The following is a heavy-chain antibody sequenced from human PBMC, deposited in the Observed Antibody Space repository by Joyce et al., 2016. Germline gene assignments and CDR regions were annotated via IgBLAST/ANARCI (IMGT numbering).Heavy chain of an antibody. D-gene: IGHD2-2*01. CDR3: VTGLCIGTACHWDDAFDV. V-gene: IGHV3-15*01. J-gene: IGHJ3*01. CDR1: GFSFRNAW. CDR2: VKSKSQGGTT. Sequence: EVQLVESGGGLVKPGGSLRLSCAASGFSFRNAWVTWVRQAAGKGLGCVGRVKSKSQGGTTDYAAPVKGRFTISRDDSRDTAYLQMNSLKSEDTGVYFCVTGLCIGTACHWDDAFDVWGQGTMVTVSS.